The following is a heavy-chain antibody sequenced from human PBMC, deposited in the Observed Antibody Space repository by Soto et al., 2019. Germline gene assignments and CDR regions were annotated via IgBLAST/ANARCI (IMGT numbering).Heavy chain of an antibody. J-gene: IGHJ5*02. V-gene: IGHV2-5*02. CDR1: GFSLSTSGAA. CDR3: AHRATITIFGLIIDNGIWFDP. CDR2: IYWDGDK. Sequence: QINLIESGPTLVKPTQTLTLTCTFSGFSLSTSGAAVGWVRQPPGRALEWLALIYWDGDKRYNASLGNRLTITKDTSMNQVVLTLTNLYPADTATYYCAHRATITIFGLIIDNGIWFDPWGQGTRVIVSS. D-gene: IGHD3-3*01.